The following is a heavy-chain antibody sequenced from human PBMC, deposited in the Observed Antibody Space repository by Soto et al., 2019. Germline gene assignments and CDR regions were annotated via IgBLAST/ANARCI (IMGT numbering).Heavy chain of an antibody. Sequence: VGSLRLSCSASGFTFSSYAMHWVRQAPGKGLEYVSGIRGNGDPPFYADSVKGRFTISRDNSKNTLYLQMSSLSADDTAVYYCVKSRGGNNFDFFDWGQGALVTVSS. D-gene: IGHD5-12*01. CDR3: VKSRGGNNFDFFD. V-gene: IGHV3-64D*06. CDR1: GFTFSSYA. J-gene: IGHJ4*02. CDR2: IRGNGDPP.